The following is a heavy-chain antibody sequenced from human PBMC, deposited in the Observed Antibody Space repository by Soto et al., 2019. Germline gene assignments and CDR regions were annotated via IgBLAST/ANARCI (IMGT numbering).Heavy chain of an antibody. V-gene: IGHV3-23*01. Sequence: EVQLLESGGGLVQPGGSLRLSCAASGFTFSSYVMNWVRQAPGKGLEWVSGISGSGGNTYYADSVKGRFTISRNNSKNTLYLQMNSLRAEDTAVYYCARGPRAPPPHDYGMDVWGHGTTVTVSS. CDR2: ISGSGGNT. CDR1: GFTFSSYV. J-gene: IGHJ6*02. CDR3: ARGPRAPPPHDYGMDV.